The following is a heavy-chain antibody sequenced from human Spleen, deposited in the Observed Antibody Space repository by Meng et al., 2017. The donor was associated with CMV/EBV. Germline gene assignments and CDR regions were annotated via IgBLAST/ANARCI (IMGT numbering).Heavy chain of an antibody. CDR1: GFTFRSYW. CDR3: ARAEYNYFLDY. CDR2: IKSDGSSI. D-gene: IGHD5-24*01. J-gene: IGHJ4*02. V-gene: IGHV3-74*01. Sequence: GGSLRLSCAASGFTFRSYWMHWVHQAPGKGLAWISRIKSDGSSIDYADSVKGRFTVSRDNDKETLYLHMNSLRAEDTAIYYCARAEYNYFLDYWGQGTVVTVSS.